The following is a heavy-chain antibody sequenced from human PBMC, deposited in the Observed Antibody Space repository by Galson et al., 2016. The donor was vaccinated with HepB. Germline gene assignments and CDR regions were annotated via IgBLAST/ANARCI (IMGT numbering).Heavy chain of an antibody. CDR3: VQGSTAPAV. D-gene: IGHD1-26*01. J-gene: IGHJ6*04. V-gene: IGHV6-1*01. Sequence: CAISGDSVYNNGAAWVWIRQSPSRGLEWLGRTFYRSTWENHYAGSVKNRITISPDTSRNQFSLHLNSVTPKDTAVYYCVQGSTAPAVWGRGTTVTVSP. CDR2: TFYRSTWEN. CDR1: GDSVYNNGAA.